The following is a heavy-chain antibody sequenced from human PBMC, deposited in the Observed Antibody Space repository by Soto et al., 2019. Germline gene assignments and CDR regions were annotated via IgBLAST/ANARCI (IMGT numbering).Heavy chain of an antibody. D-gene: IGHD2-15*01. J-gene: IGHJ4*02. CDR2: VSGSGDST. CDR3: AKGRTSVAFYFDY. V-gene: IGHV3-23*01. Sequence: GGSLRLSCAASAFTFSSYAMSWVRQAPGKGLEWVSAVSGSGDSTYYADSVKGRFTISRDNSKNTLYLQMNSLRAEDTAVYYCAKGRTSVAFYFDYWGQGTLVTVSS. CDR1: AFTFSSYA.